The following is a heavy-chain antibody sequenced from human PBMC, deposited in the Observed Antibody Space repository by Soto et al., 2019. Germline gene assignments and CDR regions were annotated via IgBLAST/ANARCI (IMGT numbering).Heavy chain of an antibody. V-gene: IGHV3-7*01. Sequence: EVQLVESGGGLVQPGGSLRLSCAASGFTFSSYWMSWVRQAPGKGLEWVANIKQDGSEKYDVDSVKGRFTISRDNAQNSLYLQMNCLRAEDTAVYYCARAQVTIFGVADGADSWGQGTLVTVSS. CDR1: GFTFSSYW. CDR3: ARAQVTIFGVADGADS. CDR2: IKQDGSEK. J-gene: IGHJ4*02. D-gene: IGHD3-3*01.